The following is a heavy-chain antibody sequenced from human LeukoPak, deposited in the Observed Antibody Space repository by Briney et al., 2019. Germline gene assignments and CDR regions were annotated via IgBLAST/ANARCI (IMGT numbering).Heavy chain of an antibody. J-gene: IGHJ4*02. CDR3: ARFPDPRFTYYYDSSGYWVY. CDR1: GYSISSGYY. D-gene: IGHD3-22*01. V-gene: IGHV4-38-2*02. Sequence: SETLSLTCTVSGYSISSGYYWGWIRQPPGKGLEWIGSIYHSGSTYYNPSLKSRVTISVNTSKNQFSLKLSSVTAADTAVYYCARFPDPRFTYYYDSSGYWVYWGQGTLVTVSS. CDR2: IYHSGST.